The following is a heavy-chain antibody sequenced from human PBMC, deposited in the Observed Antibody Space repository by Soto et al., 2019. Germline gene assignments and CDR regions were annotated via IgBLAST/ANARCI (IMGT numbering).Heavy chain of an antibody. D-gene: IGHD2-15*01. Sequence: WASVKVSCKASGYTFTGYYMHWVRQAPGQGREWMGWINPNSGGTNYAQKFQGRVTMTRDTSISTAYMELSRLRSDDTAVYYCARTRRGPVRSYFVYWGQGTLVTSPQ. J-gene: IGHJ4*02. CDR3: ARTRRGPVRSYFVY. CDR2: INPNSGGT. V-gene: IGHV1-2*02. CDR1: GYTFTGYY.